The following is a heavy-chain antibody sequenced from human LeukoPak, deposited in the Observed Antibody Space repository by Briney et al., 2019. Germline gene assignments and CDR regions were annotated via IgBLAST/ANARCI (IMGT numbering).Heavy chain of an antibody. Sequence: PGGSLRLSCAASGFTFSSYAMSWVRQTLGKGLEWVSAISGSGDSTYYADSVKGRFTISRDNSKNTLYLQMNSLRAEDTAVYYCAKRGESIMISFGGVPRWFDPWGQGTLVTVSS. CDR1: GFTFSSYA. J-gene: IGHJ5*02. CDR3: AKRGESIMISFGGVPRWFDP. V-gene: IGHV3-23*01. CDR2: ISGSGDST. D-gene: IGHD3-16*01.